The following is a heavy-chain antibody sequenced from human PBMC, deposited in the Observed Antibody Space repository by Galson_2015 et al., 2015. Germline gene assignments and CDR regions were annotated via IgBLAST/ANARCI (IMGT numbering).Heavy chain of an antibody. CDR3: TKQVSSAPWAFDS. D-gene: IGHD6-6*01. Sequence: SLRLSCAASGFSFRNYGMHWVRQAPGKGLEWVALVSYDGSNVYYTDSVKGRFSISRDNSKHTLYLQMNSLRAEDTAIYYCTKQVSSAPWAFDSWGQGTLVTVSS. CDR1: GFSFRNYG. J-gene: IGHJ4*02. CDR2: VSYDGSNV. V-gene: IGHV3-30*18.